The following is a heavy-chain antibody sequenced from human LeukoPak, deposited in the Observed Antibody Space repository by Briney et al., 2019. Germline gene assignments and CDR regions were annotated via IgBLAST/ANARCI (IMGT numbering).Heavy chain of an antibody. CDR2: ISSSSSYI. Sequence: VGSLRLSCEASGFTFSSYSMNWVRQAPGKGLEWVSSISSSSSYIYYADSVKGRFTISRDNAKNSLYLQMNSLRAEDTAVYYCAREYSGYDISFDYWGQGTLVTVSS. V-gene: IGHV3-21*01. CDR3: AREYSGYDISFDY. D-gene: IGHD5-12*01. J-gene: IGHJ4*02. CDR1: GFTFSSYS.